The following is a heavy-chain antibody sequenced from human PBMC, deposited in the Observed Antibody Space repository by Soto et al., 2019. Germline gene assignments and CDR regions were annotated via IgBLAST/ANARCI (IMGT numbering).Heavy chain of an antibody. V-gene: IGHV4-34*01. CDR3: ARVGDFDE. Sequence: SETLSLTCAVYGGSFSGYYWSWIRQPPGKGLEWIGEINHSGSTNYNPSLKSRVTISVDTSKNQFSLKLSSVTAADTAVYYCARVGDFDEWGQGTLVTVS. CDR1: GGSFSGYY. D-gene: IGHD3-16*01. J-gene: IGHJ4*02. CDR2: INHSGST.